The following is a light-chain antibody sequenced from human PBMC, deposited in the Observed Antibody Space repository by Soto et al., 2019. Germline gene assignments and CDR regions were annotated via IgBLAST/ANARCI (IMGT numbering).Light chain of an antibody. CDR2: GAS. CDR3: KQYKEWPPFT. V-gene: IGKV3-15*01. CDR1: EGVGSS. J-gene: IGKJ5*01. Sequence: ETVMTQSPATLSVSPGERVTLSCRASEGVGSSLAWYQQKPGQAPRLLILGASTRATGIPARFSGSGSGTEFTLSISSLQSEDFAVYYCKQYKEWPPFTFGQGTRLEIK.